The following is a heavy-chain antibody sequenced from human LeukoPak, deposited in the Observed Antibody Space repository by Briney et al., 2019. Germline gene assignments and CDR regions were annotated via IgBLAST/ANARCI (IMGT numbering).Heavy chain of an antibody. J-gene: IGHJ5*02. V-gene: IGHV4-61*02. CDR3: ARGPGYCSGDDCYGWFDP. CDR2: IYTSGTT. D-gene: IGHD2-15*01. CDR1: GGSISSGDFY. Sequence: SETLSLTCTVSGGSISSGDFYWSWIRQPAGKGLEWIGRIYTSGTTNSNPSLKSRVTMSVDTSKNQFSLKLSSVTAADTAVYYCARGPGYCSGDDCYGWFDPWGQGTLVTVSS.